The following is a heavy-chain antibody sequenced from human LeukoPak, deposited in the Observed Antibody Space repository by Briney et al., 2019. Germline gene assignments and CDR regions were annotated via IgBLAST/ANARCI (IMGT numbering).Heavy chain of an antibody. CDR2: IYHSGST. D-gene: IGHD5-18*01. J-gene: IGHJ3*02. V-gene: IGHV4-30-2*02. Sequence: SETLSLTCAVSGGSISSGGYSWSWIRQPPGKGLEWIGYIYHSGSTYYNPSLKSRVTISVDRSKNQFSLKLSSVTAADTAVYYCAGNRDTAMVDDAFDIWGQGTMVTVSS. CDR3: AGNRDTAMVDDAFDI. CDR1: GGSISSGGYS.